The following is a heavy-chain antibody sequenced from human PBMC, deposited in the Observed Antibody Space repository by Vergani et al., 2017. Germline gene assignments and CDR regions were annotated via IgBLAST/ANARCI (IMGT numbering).Heavy chain of an antibody. CDR1: GGSFSGYY. J-gene: IGHJ4*02. CDR2: INHSGST. D-gene: IGHD6-19*01. V-gene: IGHV4-34*01. Sequence: QVQLQQWGAGLLKPSETLSLTCAVYGGSFSGYYWSWIRQPPGKGLEWIGEINHSGSTNYNPSLKSRVTISVETSKNQFSLKLSSVTAADTAVYYCARVAVAGTRDYWGQGTLVTVSS. CDR3: ARVAVAGTRDY.